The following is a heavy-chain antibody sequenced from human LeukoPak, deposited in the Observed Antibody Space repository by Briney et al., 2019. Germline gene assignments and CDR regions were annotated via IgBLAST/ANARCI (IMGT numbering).Heavy chain of an antibody. CDR3: ARDGAGSYGYDY. CDR2: IYSGGST. D-gene: IGHD5-18*01. V-gene: IGHV3-66*01. J-gene: IGHJ4*02. CDR1: GXTVSSNY. Sequence: GGSLRLSCAASGXTVSSNYVSWVRQAPGKGLEWVSVIYSGGSTYYADSVKGRFTISRDNSKNTLYLQMNSLRAEDTAVYYCARDGAGSYGYDYWGQGALVTVSS.